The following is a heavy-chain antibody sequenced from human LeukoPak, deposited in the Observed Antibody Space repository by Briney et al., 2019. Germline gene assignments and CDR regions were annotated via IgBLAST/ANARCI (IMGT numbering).Heavy chain of an antibody. V-gene: IGHV1-2*02. CDR1: GYTFTDYY. CDR2: VNSHSGGT. CDR3: ARGAWSTYFDY. D-gene: IGHD6-19*01. J-gene: IGHJ4*02. Sequence: ASVKVSCKTSGYTFTDYYMHWVRQAPGQGLEWMGWVNSHSGGTNCAQKFQGRVTMTRDTSISTVYMELNSLISDDTAMYYCARGAWSTYFDYWGQGTLVTISS.